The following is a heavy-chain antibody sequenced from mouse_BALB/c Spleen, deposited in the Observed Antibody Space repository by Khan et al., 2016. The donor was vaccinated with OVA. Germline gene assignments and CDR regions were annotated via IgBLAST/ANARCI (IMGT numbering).Heavy chain of an antibody. D-gene: IGHD3-1*01. V-gene: IGHV1-63*02. CDR3: ARGGAVRATWDYFDY. J-gene: IGHJ2*01. CDR2: IYPGGGYT. Sequence: QVQLKESGTELVRPGTSVKMSCKAAGYTFTNFWTGWVKQRLGRGLLWIGAIYPGGGYTNYNEKFKGKATLTPDTSSSTAYMQLSCVTSEDSAIYYCARGGAVRATWDYFDYWGQGTTLTVSS. CDR1: GYTFTNFW.